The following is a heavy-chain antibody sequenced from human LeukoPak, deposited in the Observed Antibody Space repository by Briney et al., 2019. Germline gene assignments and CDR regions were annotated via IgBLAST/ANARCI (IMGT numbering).Heavy chain of an antibody. Sequence: GGSLRLSCAASGFTFSSYWMSWVRQAPGKGLEWVASIKQDGSEKYYVDSVKGRFTISRDNAKNSLYLQMNSLRAEDTAVYYCARARRGGSSDYWGQGTLVTVSS. CDR3: ARARRGGSSDY. D-gene: IGHD2-15*01. V-gene: IGHV3-7*01. CDR1: GFTFSSYW. J-gene: IGHJ4*02. CDR2: IKQDGSEK.